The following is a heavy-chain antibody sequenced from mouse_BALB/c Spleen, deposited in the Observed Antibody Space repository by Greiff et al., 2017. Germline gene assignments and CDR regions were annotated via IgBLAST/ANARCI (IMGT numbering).Heavy chain of an antibody. CDR2: IYPGDGGT. CDR1: GYAFSSSW. Sequence: QVQLQQSGPELVKPGASVKISCKASGYAFSSSWMNWVKQRPGQGLEWIGRIYPGDGGTNYNGKFKGKATLTADKSSSTAYMQLSSLTSVDSAVYFCARNYDYLYYFDYWGQGTTLTVSS. CDR3: ARNYDYLYYFDY. V-gene: IGHV1-82*01. J-gene: IGHJ2*01. D-gene: IGHD2-4*01.